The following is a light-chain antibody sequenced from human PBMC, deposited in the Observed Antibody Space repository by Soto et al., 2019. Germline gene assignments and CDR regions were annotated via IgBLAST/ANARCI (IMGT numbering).Light chain of an antibody. Sequence: QSALTQPASVSGSPGQSITISCTGTSSDVGAYNYVSWYQLHPGKAPRLIIYEVSNRPSGVSNRFSGSKSGNTASLTISGLQAEDEADYFCCSYTGIITWVFGGGTKLTV. CDR2: EVS. J-gene: IGLJ3*02. CDR1: SSDVGAYNY. V-gene: IGLV2-14*01. CDR3: CSYTGIITWV.